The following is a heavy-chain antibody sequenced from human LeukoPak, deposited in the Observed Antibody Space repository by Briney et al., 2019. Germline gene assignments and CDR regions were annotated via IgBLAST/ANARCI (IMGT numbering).Heavy chain of an antibody. CDR2: FDPEDGET. J-gene: IGHJ5*02. Sequence: ASVKVPCKVSGYTLTELSMHWVRQAPGKGLEWMGGFDPEDGETIYAQKFQGRVTMTEDTSTDTAYMELSSLRSEDTAVDYCATEIWEDGYNNWFDPWGQGTLVTVSS. CDR1: GYTLTELS. V-gene: IGHV1-24*01. CDR3: ATEIWEDGYNNWFDP. D-gene: IGHD5-24*01.